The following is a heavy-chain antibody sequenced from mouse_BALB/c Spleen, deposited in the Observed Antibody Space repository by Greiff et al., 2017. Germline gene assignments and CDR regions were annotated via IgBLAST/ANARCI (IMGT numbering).Heavy chain of an antibody. Sequence: EVKVVESGGDLVKPGGSLKLSCAASGFTFSSYGMSWVRQTPDKRLEWVATISSGGSYTYYPDSVKGRFTISRDNAKNTLYLQMSSLKSEDTAMYYCASLTGGYWYFDVWGAGTTVTVSS. D-gene: IGHD4-1*01. CDR2: ISSGGSYT. CDR3: ASLTGGYWYFDV. J-gene: IGHJ1*01. V-gene: IGHV5-6*01. CDR1: GFTFSSYG.